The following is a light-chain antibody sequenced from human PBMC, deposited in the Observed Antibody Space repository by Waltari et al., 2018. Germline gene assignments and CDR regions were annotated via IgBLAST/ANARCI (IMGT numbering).Light chain of an antibody. CDR2: EVS. Sequence: QSALTQPPSASGSRGQSVTISCTGTSSDVGAYNYVSWYQQHPGKAPKLIIFEVSKRPAGVPDRFSASKSANTASLTVSGLQAEDEADYYCSSYAGSNNVIFGGGTRLTVL. V-gene: IGLV2-8*01. CDR1: SSDVGAYNY. J-gene: IGLJ2*01. CDR3: SSYAGSNNVI.